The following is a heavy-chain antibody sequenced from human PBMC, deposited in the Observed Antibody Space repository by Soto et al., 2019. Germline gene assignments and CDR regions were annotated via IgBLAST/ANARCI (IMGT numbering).Heavy chain of an antibody. CDR1: GYSFSFYG. J-gene: IGHJ4*02. CDR3: ARVSGWHHLDY. CDR2: IIPIFGTA. V-gene: IGHV1-69*13. Sequence: GASVKVSCKASGYSFSFYGINWVRQAPGQGLEWMGGIIPIFGTANYAQKFQGRVTITADASTSTAYMELSSLRSEDTAVYYCARVSGWHHLDYWGQGTLVTVSS. D-gene: IGHD6-19*01.